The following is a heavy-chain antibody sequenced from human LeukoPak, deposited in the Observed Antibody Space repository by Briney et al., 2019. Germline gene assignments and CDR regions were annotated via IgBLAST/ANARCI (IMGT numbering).Heavy chain of an antibody. CDR1: GFTFSSYG. V-gene: IGHV3-30*18. D-gene: IGHD6-19*01. Sequence: AGRSLRLSCAASGFTFSSYGMHWVRQAPGKGLEWVAVISYDGSNKYYADSVKGRLTISRDNSKNTLYLQMNSLRAEDTAVYYCAKDPGSSGWYLRYWGQGTLVTVSS. CDR3: AKDPGSSGWYLRY. J-gene: IGHJ4*02. CDR2: ISYDGSNK.